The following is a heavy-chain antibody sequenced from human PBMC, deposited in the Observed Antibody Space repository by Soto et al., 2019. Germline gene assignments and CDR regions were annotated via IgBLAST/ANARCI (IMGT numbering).Heavy chain of an antibody. CDR3: ARDGGKQQLVPIFDY. V-gene: IGHV3-20*04. CDR1: GFTLDDYG. D-gene: IGHD6-13*01. CDR2: INWNGGST. Sequence: EVQLVESGGGVVRPGGSLRLTCAASGFTLDDYGMSWVRQAPGKGLEWVSGINWNGGSTGYADSVKGRFTISRDNAKNSLYLQMNSLRAEDTALYYCARDGGKQQLVPIFDYWGQGTLVTVSS. J-gene: IGHJ4*02.